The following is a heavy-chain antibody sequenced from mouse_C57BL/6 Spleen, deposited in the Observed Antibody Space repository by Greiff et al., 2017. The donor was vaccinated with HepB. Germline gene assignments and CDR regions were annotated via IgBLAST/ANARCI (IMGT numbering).Heavy chain of an antibody. CDR3: ARVGVTTVGRYFDV. J-gene: IGHJ1*03. V-gene: IGHV1-80*01. CDR2: IYPGDGDT. CDR1: GYAFSSYW. Sequence: QVQLQQSGAELVKPGASVKISCKASGYAFSSYWMNWVKQRPGKGLEWIGQIYPGDGDTNYNGKFKGKATLTADKSSSTAYMQLSSLTSEDSAVYFCARVGVTTVGRYFDVWGTGTTVTVSS. D-gene: IGHD1-1*01.